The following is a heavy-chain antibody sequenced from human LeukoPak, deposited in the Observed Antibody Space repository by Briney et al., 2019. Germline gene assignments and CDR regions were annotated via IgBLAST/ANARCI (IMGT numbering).Heavy chain of an antibody. D-gene: IGHD1-26*01. V-gene: IGHV4-39*01. J-gene: IGHJ3*02. CDR3: ATPYSGGYHGLDI. Sequence: PSETLSLTCTVSGGSFSSSTYYWGWIRQPPGKGLEWIGSIYYSGSTYYNPSLKSRVTISVDTSKNQFSLKLNSVTAADTAVYYCATPYSGGYHGLDIWGQGTMVTVSS. CDR2: IYYSGST. CDR1: GGSFSSSTYY.